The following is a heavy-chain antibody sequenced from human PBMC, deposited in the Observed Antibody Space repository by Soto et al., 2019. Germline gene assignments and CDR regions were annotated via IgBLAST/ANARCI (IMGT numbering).Heavy chain of an antibody. J-gene: IGHJ1*01. Sequence: QVQLVQSGAEVKKPGASVKVSCKASGYTFTSYYMHWVRQAPGQGLEWMGIINPSGGSTSYAQKFQGRVTMTRDTSTSTVYMELSSLRSEDTAVYYCAREPKYSSSWYYNFQHWGQGTLVTVSS. V-gene: IGHV1-46*01. D-gene: IGHD6-13*01. CDR3: AREPKYSSSWYYNFQH. CDR2: INPSGGST. CDR1: GYTFTSYY.